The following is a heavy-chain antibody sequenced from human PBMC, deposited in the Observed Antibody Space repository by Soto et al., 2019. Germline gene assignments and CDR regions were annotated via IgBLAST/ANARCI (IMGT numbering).Heavy chain of an antibody. D-gene: IGHD6-19*01. CDR2: INQDGGGT. V-gene: IGHV3-7*03. J-gene: IGHJ4*02. CDR3: ARYFRGSGRYFFDY. Sequence: GGSLRLSCAASGFTISSYWMSWVRQIPGKGLEWVANINQDGGGTYYVDSVEGRFTISRDNAKDSLYLQMNSLRGEDTAVYYCARYFRGSGRYFFDYWGQGTLVTVSS. CDR1: GFTISSYW.